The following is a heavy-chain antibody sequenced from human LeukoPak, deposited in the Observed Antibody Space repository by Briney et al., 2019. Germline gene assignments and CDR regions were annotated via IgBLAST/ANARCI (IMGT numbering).Heavy chain of an antibody. Sequence: ASVKVSCKASGYTFTGYHMHWVRQAPGQGLEWMGWINPNSGGTNYAQKFQGWVTMTRDTSISTAYMELSRLRSDDTAVYYCARGSAVSTDVYYYYGMDVWGKGTTVTVSS. CDR1: GYTFTGYH. CDR3: ARGSAVSTDVYYYYGMDV. J-gene: IGHJ6*04. V-gene: IGHV1-2*04. CDR2: INPNSGGT. D-gene: IGHD4-17*01.